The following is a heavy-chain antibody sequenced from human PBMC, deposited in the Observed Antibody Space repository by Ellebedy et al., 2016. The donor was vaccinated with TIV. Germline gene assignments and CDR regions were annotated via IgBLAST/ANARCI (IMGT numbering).Heavy chain of an antibody. CDR2: INEDGTKK. V-gene: IGHV3-7*01. Sequence: GGSLRLSCAASGFSFSSYWMTWVRQAPGKGLEWVANINEDGTKKHYVDSVRSRFTISRDYAGNSLFLQMNSLGAEDTAVYYCARAIYGASYLWGRGTLVTVSS. D-gene: IGHD4-17*01. CDR3: ARAIYGASYL. CDR1: GFSFSSYW. J-gene: IGHJ2*01.